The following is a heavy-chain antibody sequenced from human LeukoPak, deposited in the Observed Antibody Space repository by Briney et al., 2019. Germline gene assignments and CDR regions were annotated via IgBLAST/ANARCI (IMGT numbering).Heavy chain of an antibody. Sequence: PSETLSLSCTVSGGSMYDYYWSWIRQPPVKGLEWIGHIHYNGRTNYNPSLESPATISIDMSNNQFSLNLSSVTAADTAVYYCARVRLSGVIDYWGQGTLVTVSS. D-gene: IGHD2-15*01. J-gene: IGHJ4*02. CDR3: ARVRLSGVIDY. CDR1: GGSMYDYY. V-gene: IGHV4-59*01. CDR2: IHYNGRT.